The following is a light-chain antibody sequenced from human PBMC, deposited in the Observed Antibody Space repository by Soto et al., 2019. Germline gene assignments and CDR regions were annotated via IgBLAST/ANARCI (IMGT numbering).Light chain of an antibody. Sequence: QSALTQPASVSGSPGQSITISCTGTSSDFGGSNSVSWYQQHPGKAPKLMIYDVSNRPSGVSNRFSGSKSGNTTSLTIPGLQAEDEADYYCSSYTSSSTPYVFGTGTKVTVL. V-gene: IGLV2-14*01. CDR3: SSYTSSSTPYV. CDR2: DVS. J-gene: IGLJ1*01. CDR1: SSDFGGSNS.